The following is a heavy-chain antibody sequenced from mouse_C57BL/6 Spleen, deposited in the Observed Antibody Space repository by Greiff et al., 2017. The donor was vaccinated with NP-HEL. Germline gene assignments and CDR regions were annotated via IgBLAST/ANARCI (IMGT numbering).Heavy chain of an antibody. CDR2: IDPSDSYT. Sequence: ESGAELVMPGASVKLSCKASGYTFTSYWMHWVKQRPGQGLEWIGEIDPSDSYTNYNQKFKGKSTLTVDKSSSTAYMQLSSLTSEDSAVYYCARWATDYAMDYWGQGTSVTVSS. CDR3: ARWATDYAMDY. V-gene: IGHV1-69*01. CDR1: GYTFTSYW. J-gene: IGHJ4*01. D-gene: IGHD3-1*01.